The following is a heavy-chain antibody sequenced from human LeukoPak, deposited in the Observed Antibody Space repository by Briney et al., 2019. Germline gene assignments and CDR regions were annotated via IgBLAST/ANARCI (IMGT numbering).Heavy chain of an antibody. D-gene: IGHD3-22*01. V-gene: IGHV3-30*18. CDR1: GFSFSNFG. CDR2: ISYDGSNK. Sequence: PGGSLRLSCAASGFSFSNFGMHWVRQAPGKGLEWVAVISYDGSNKYFADSVKGRFTISRDNSKNTLYLQMNSLRAEDTAVYYCAKERIVVVIEYYFDYWGQGTLVTVSS. J-gene: IGHJ4*02. CDR3: AKERIVVVIEYYFDY.